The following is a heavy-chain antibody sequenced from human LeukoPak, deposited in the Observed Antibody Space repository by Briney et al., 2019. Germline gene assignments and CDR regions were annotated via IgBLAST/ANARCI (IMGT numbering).Heavy chain of an antibody. CDR1: GGSFSGYY. J-gene: IGHJ4*02. CDR2: INHSGST. V-gene: IGHV4-34*01. Sequence: PSETLSLTCAVYGGSFSGYYWSWIRQPPGKGLEWIGEINHSGSTNYNPSLKSRVTISVDTSKNQFSLKLSSVTAADTAVYYCARLDSIHLITYWGQGTLVTVSS. CDR3: ARLDSIHLITY. D-gene: IGHD3-16*01.